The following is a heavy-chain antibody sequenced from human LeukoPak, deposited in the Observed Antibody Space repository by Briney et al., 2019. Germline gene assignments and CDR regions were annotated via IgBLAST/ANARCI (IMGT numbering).Heavy chain of an antibody. V-gene: IGHV4-39*07. D-gene: IGHD6-19*01. Sequence: SETLSLTCTVSGGSISSSSYYWGWIRQPPGKGLEWIGSIYHSGSTYYNPSLKSRVTISVDTSKNQFSLKLSSVTAADTAVYYCARDSRGGGSYSSGTDYWGQGTLVTVSS. CDR3: ARDSRGGGSYSSGTDY. CDR1: GGSISSSSYY. CDR2: IYHSGST. J-gene: IGHJ4*02.